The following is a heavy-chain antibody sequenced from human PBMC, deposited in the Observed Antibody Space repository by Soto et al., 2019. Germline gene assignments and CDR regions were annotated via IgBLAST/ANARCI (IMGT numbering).Heavy chain of an antibody. J-gene: IGHJ6*03. Sequence: ASVKVSCKASGYTFTSYYMHWVRQAPGQGLEWMGIINPSDGSTSYAQKFQGRVTMTTDTSTSTAYMELRSLRSDDTAVYYCARGRGSNYYYYYMDVWGKGTTVTVSS. D-gene: IGHD3-10*01. V-gene: IGHV1-46*01. CDR3: ARGRGSNYYYYYMDV. CDR2: INPSDGST. CDR1: GYTFTSYY.